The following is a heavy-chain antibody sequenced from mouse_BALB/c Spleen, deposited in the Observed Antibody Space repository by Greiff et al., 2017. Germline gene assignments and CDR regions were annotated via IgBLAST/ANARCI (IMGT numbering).Heavy chain of an antibody. D-gene: IGHD2-1*01. J-gene: IGHJ4*01. CDR1: GYTFTEYI. V-gene: IGHV1-62-2*01. CDR2: FYPGSGSI. CDR3: ARHEEFYYGNYGYAMDY. Sequence: VKLQESGAGLVKPGASVKLSCKASGYTFTEYIIHWVKQRSGQGLEWIGWFYPGSGSIKYNEKFKDKATLTADKSSSTVYMELSRLTSEDSAVYFCARHEEFYYGNYGYAMDYWGQGTSVTVSS.